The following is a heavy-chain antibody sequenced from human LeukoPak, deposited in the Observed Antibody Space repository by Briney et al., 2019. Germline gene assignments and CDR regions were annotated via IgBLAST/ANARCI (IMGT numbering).Heavy chain of an antibody. CDR3: ARDHFLEGLLWFGEPPNWFDP. J-gene: IGHJ5*02. D-gene: IGHD3-10*01. CDR2: ISAYNGNT. Sequence: GASVKVSCKASGYTFTSYGISWVRQAPGQGLEWMGWISAYNGNTNYAQKLQGRVTMTTDTSTSTAYMELRSLRSDDTAVYYCARDHFLEGLLWFGEPPNWFDPWGQGTLVTVSS. CDR1: GYTFTSYG. V-gene: IGHV1-18*01.